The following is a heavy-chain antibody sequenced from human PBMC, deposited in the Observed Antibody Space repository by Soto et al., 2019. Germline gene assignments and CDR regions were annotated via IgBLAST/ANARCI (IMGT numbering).Heavy chain of an antibody. CDR1: GGSGSSGSCY. D-gene: IGHD6-6*01. CDR3: ASLRLLGGMDV. J-gene: IGHJ6*04. CDR2: IYYSGST. V-gene: IGHV4-61*01. Sequence: PFELLSHTCTVFGGSGSSGSCYRSLNRQPPGKGLEWIGYIYYSGSTNYNPSLKSRVTISVDTSKNQFSLKLSSVTAADTAVYYCASLRLLGGMDVWGKGTTVTVSS.